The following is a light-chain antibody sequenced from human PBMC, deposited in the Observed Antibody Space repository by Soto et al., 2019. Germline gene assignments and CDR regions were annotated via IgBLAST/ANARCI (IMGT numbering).Light chain of an antibody. CDR2: GAS. V-gene: IGKV3-15*01. Sequence: EIVMTQSPATLSVSPGERATLSCRASQSVSSNLAWYQQKPGQAPRLLVYGASTRATGIPARFSGSGSGTQFTLTISSLEPGDFAVYYCQQRSDWPPELTFGGGTKVDIK. J-gene: IGKJ4*01. CDR3: QQRSDWPPELT. CDR1: QSVSSN.